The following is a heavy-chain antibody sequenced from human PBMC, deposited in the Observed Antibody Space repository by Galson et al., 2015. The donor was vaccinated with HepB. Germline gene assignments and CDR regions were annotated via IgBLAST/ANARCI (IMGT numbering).Heavy chain of an antibody. Sequence: SLRLSCAASGFTFRNYWMYWVRQAPGTGLVWVSRINADGSSTNYADSVKGRFTISRDNAKNTLYVQMNSLRAEDTAVYYYARWSPHNSGSYFLDNWGLGTLVTVSS. CDR3: ARWSPHNSGSYFLDN. CDR2: INADGSST. CDR1: GFTFRNYW. J-gene: IGHJ4*02. V-gene: IGHV3-74*01. D-gene: IGHD3-10*01.